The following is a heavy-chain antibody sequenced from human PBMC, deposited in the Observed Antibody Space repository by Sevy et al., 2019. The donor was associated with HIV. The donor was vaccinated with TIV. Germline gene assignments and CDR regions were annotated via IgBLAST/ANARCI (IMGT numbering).Heavy chain of an antibody. CDR2: IKNENEGGTT. J-gene: IGHJ3*01. V-gene: IGHV3-15*01. CDR1: GFPFSDAW. CDR3: TTDWCSGTTWVCAFDL. Sequence: GGSLRLSCAASGFPFSDAWMNWVRQAPGKGLEWVGLIKNENEGGTTDYAATVKGRFTISRDDSKNSLFLQMSSLKTEDTGIYYCTTDWCSGTTWVCAFDLWGQGTMVTVSS. D-gene: IGHD1-7*01.